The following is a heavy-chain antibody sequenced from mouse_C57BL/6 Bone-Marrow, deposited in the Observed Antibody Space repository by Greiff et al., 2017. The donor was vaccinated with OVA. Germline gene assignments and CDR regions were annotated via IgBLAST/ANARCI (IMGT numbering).Heavy chain of an antibody. Sequence: EVKLQESGAELVRPGASVKLSCTASGFNIKDDYMHWVKQRPEQGLEWLGWIDPENGDTEYASKFQGKATITADTSSNTAYLQLSSLTSEDTAVYYCTTGGLVRSYYFDYWGQGTTLTVSS. CDR2: IDPENGDT. J-gene: IGHJ2*01. CDR1: GFNIKDDY. CDR3: TTGGLVRSYYFDY. V-gene: IGHV14-4*01. D-gene: IGHD1-1*01.